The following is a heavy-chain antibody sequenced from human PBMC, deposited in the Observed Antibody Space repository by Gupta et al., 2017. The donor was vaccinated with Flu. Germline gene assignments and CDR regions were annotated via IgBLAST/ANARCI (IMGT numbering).Heavy chain of an antibody. J-gene: IGHJ3*02. D-gene: IGHD3-3*01. V-gene: IGHV3-73*01. CDR2: IRSKANSYAT. CDR3: TSPYYDFWSGYPENDAFDI. Sequence: GLEWVGRIRSKANSYATAYAASVKGRFTISRDDSKNTAYLQMNSLKTEDTAVYYCTSPYYDFWSGYPENDAFDIWGQGTMVTVSS.